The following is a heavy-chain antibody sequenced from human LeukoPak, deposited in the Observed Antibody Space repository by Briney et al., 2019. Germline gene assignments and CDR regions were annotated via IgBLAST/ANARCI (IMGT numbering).Heavy chain of an antibody. CDR3: ARAGPGSSSLWPWLN. J-gene: IGHJ4*02. CDR2: IYYSGST. D-gene: IGHD6-6*01. CDR1: GGSISSGGYY. V-gene: IGHV4-31*03. Sequence: SETLSLTCTVSGGSISSGGYYWSWIRQHPGTGLEWIGYIYYSGSTYYNPSLKSRVTISVDTSKNQFSLKLSSVTAADTAVYYCARAGPGSSSLWPWLNWGQGTLVTVSS.